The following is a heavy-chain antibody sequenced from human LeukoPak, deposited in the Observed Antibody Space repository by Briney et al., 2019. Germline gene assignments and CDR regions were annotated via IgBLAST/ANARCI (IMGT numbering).Heavy chain of an antibody. CDR2: IWYDGGNK. V-gene: IGHV3-33*01. J-gene: IGHJ4*02. CDR1: GFTFSNYG. Sequence: GGSLRLSCVASGFTFSNYGMHWVRQAPGKGLEWVAFIWYDGGNKDYADSVKGRFTISRDESKNTMYLQMNSLRVEDTAVYYCARDPRYTSSSIDYWGQGTLVTVSS. D-gene: IGHD6-13*01. CDR3: ARDPRYTSSSIDY.